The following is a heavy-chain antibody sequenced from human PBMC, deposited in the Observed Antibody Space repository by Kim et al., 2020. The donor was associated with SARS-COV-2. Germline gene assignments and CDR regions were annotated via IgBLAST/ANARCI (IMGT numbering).Heavy chain of an antibody. J-gene: IGHJ3*02. CDR2: ST. D-gene: IGHD2-8*01. CDR3: ASTNPDAFDI. V-gene: IGHV4-39*01. Sequence: STSYHPSLKSRVTISVDTSKNQFSLKLSSVTAADTAVYYCASTNPDAFDIWGQGTMVTVSS.